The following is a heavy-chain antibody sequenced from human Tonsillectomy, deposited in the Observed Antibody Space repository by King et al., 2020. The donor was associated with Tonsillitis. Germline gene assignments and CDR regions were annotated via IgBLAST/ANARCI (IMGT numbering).Heavy chain of an antibody. J-gene: IGHJ2*01. CDR3: AKAEVDTAMVRNWYFDL. Sequence: VQLVESGGGFVQPGGSLRLSCAASGFTFSSYAMNWVRQAPGKGLEWVSTIGDSGDSSYYADSVQGRFTISRDNSKNTLYLQLNSLRAEETAVYYCAKAEVDTAMVRNWYFDLWGRGTLVTVSS. CDR1: GFTFSSYA. D-gene: IGHD5-18*01. V-gene: IGHV3-23*04. CDR2: IGDSGDSS.